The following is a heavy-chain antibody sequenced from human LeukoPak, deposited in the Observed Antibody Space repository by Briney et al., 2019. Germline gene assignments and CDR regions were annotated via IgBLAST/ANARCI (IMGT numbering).Heavy chain of an antibody. J-gene: IGHJ4*02. CDR2: INHSGST. CDR3: ARCSGWYRGYFDY. D-gene: IGHD6-19*01. CDR1: GGSFSGYY. V-gene: IGHV4-34*01. Sequence: SDTLSLTCAVYGGSFSGYYWSWIRQPPGKGLEWIGEINHSGSTNYNPSLKSRVTISVGTSKNQFSLKLSSVTAADTAVYYCARCSGWYRGYFDYRGQGTLVTVSS.